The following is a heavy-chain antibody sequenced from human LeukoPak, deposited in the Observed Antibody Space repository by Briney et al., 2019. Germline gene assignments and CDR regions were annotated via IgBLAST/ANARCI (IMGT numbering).Heavy chain of an antibody. J-gene: IGHJ5*02. CDR3: ARLTGYSYGHFDP. CDR2: IYYSGST. CDR1: GGSISSSSYY. Sequence: SETLSLTCTVSGGSISSSSYYWGWIRQPPGKGLEWIGSIYYSGSTYYNPSLKSRVTISVDTSKNQFSLKLSSVTVADTAVYYCARLTGYSYGHFDPWGQGTLVTVSS. V-gene: IGHV4-39*01. D-gene: IGHD5-18*01.